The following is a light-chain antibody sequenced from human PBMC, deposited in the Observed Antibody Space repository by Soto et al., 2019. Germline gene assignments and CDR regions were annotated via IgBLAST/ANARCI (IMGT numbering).Light chain of an antibody. V-gene: IGKV3D-15*01. Sequence: EIVMTQSPATLSVSPGERATLSCRASQSVGSDLAWYQQKPGQAPRLVIYAASDRATGIPGRFSGSGSGTDFTLIISSLEPEDFAFYYCQQGNTWPWTFGQGTKVDIK. CDR1: QSVGSD. CDR2: AAS. CDR3: QQGNTWPWT. J-gene: IGKJ1*01.